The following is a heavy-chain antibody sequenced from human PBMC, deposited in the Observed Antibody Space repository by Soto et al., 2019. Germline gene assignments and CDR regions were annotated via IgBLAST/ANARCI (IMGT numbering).Heavy chain of an antibody. J-gene: IGHJ4*02. CDR3: ARVHPLSNIVLPYYFDY. CDR2: IYYSGST. CDR1: CGSISSGDYY. Sequence: SETLSLTCTVSCGSISSGDYYWSWIRQPPGKGLEWIWYIYYSGSTYYNPSLKSRVTISVDTSKNQFSLKLSSVTAADTAVYYCARVHPLSNIVLPYYFDYWGQGTLVTVSS. D-gene: IGHD2-8*01. V-gene: IGHV4-30-4*02.